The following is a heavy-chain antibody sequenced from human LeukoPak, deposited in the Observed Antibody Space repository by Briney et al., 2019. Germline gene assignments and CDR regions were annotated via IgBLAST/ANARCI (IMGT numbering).Heavy chain of an antibody. V-gene: IGHV3-11*06. Sequence: GGSLRLSCADSGFTFNDYYMSWIRQAPGKGMEWVSYISSSSSYTNYADSVKGRFTISRDNAKNSLYLQMNSLRAEDTAVYYCARDAGMNYGMDVWGKATTVTVSS. CDR2: ISSSSSYT. D-gene: IGHD1-1*01. CDR1: GFTFNDYY. CDR3: ARDAGMNYGMDV. J-gene: IGHJ6*04.